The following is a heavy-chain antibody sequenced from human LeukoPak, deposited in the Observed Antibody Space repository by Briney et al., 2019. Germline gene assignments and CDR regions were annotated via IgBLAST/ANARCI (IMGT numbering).Heavy chain of an antibody. CDR1: VGSFSGYY. V-gene: IGHV4-34*01. J-gene: IGHJ3*02. CDR2: INHSGST. D-gene: IGHD1/OR15-1a*01. Sequence: SETLSLTCAVYVGSFSGYYWSWIRQPPGKGLEWIGEINHSGSTNYNPSLKSRVTISVDTSKNQFSLKLSSVTAADTAVYYCRRTTTNADAFDIWGQGTMVTVSS. CDR3: RRTTTNADAFDI.